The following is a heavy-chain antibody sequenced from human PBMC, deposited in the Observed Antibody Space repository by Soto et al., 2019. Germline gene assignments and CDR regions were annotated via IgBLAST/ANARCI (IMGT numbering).Heavy chain of an antibody. CDR2: IYYSGST. CDR3: ARARMVAIGLFDY. CDR1: GGSISSYY. V-gene: IGHV4-59*01. Sequence: SETLSLTCTVSGGSISSYYWSWIRQPPGKGLEWIGYIYYSGSTNYNPSLKSRVTISVDTSKNQFSLKLSSVTAADTAVYYCARARMVAIGLFDYWGQGTLVTVSS. D-gene: IGHD2-8*01. J-gene: IGHJ4*02.